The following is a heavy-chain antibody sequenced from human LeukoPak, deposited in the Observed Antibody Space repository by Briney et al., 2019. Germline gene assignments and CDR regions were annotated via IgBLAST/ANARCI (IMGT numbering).Heavy chain of an antibody. CDR2: ITRSSAHI. V-gene: IGHV3-21*01. CDR1: GFTFSSYS. CDR3: ARDGQYSSAYDY. Sequence: GGSLRLSCAASGFTFSSYSMNWVRQVPGKGLEWVSSITRSSAHIFHADSVKGRFTISRDNAKNSLYLQMNSLRAEDTAVYYCARDGQYSSAYDYWGQGTLVTVSS. J-gene: IGHJ4*02. D-gene: IGHD6-25*01.